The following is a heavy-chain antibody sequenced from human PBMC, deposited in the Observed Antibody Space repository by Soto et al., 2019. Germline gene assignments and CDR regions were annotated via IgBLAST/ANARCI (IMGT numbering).Heavy chain of an antibody. Sequence: EVQLVESGGGLVKPGGSLRLSCAASAFTFSNAWMSWVRQAPGKGLDWVGRIKSKTDGGTIDYAAPVKGRFTISRDDSKNTVYLQMNSLKTEDTAVYYCTKVLSSSGGMPFDYWGQGTLVTVSS. CDR1: AFTFSNAW. CDR2: IKSKTDGGTI. V-gene: IGHV3-15*01. D-gene: IGHD6-6*01. CDR3: TKVLSSSGGMPFDY. J-gene: IGHJ4*02.